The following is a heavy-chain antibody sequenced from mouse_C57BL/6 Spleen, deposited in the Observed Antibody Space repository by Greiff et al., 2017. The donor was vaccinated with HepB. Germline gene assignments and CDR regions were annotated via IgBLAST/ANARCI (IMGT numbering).Heavy chain of an antibody. CDR3: TRATAQATFFDY. CDR1: GFTFSSYA. D-gene: IGHD3-2*02. J-gene: IGHJ2*01. Sequence: EVQRVESGEGLVKPGGSLKLSCAASGFTFSSYAMSWVRQTPEKRLEWVAYISSGGDCIYYADTVKGRFTISRDNARNTLYLQMSSLKSEDTATYYCTRATAQATFFDYWGQGTTLTVSS. CDR2: ISSGGDCI. V-gene: IGHV5-9-1*02.